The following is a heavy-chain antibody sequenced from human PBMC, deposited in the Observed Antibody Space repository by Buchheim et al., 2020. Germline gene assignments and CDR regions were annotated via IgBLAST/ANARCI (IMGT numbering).Heavy chain of an antibody. J-gene: IGHJ6*02. D-gene: IGHD2-2*01. CDR2: INTGNGRT. CDR1: GYTFTTYT. CDR3: ARDQKGGAYYYGMDV. V-gene: IGHV1-3*04. Sequence: QVQLVQSGAEVKKPGASVKVSCKASGYTFTTYTIHWVRQAPGQGLEWMGWINTGNGRTKYSQKFQGRLTITRDTSASIGYMELSSLGSEDTALYYCARDQKGGAYYYGMDVWGQGTT.